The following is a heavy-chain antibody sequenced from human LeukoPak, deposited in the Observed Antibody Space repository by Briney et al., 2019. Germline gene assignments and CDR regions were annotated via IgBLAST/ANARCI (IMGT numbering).Heavy chain of an antibody. D-gene: IGHD6-13*01. Sequence: PGRSLRLSCAASGFTFSSYAMHWVRQAPGKGLEWVAIISYDGSNKYYAESVKGRFAVSRDNSKNTLYLQVNSPRPDDTAVYYCARVPVWYSSSWYGDYWGQGTLVTVSS. CDR2: ISYDGSNK. V-gene: IGHV3-30*09. CDR3: ARVPVWYSSSWYGDY. J-gene: IGHJ4*02. CDR1: GFTFSSYA.